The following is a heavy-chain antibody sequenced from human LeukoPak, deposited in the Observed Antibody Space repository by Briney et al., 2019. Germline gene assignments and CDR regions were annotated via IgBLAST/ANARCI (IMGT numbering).Heavy chain of an antibody. J-gene: IGHJ3*02. CDR1: GGSINSYY. V-gene: IGHV4-59*01. CDR3: ARDPTSRSSAFDI. CDR2: ISYSGST. Sequence: SETLSLTCTVSGGSINSYYWSWIRQFPGKGLEWIGYISYSGSTNYNPTLKSRVTISVDTSKNQFSLKLSSVTAADTAVYYCARDPTSRSSAFDIWGQGTMVTVSS.